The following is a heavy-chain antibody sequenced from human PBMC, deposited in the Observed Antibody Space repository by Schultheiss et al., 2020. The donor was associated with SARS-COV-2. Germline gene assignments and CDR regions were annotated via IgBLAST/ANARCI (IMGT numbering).Heavy chain of an antibody. Sequence: GGSLRLSCAASGFTFSSYAMHWVRQAPGKGLEWVAVISYDGSNKYYADSVKGRFTISRDNSKNTLYLQMNSLRAEDTAVYYCARAGPHYYYYGMDVWGQGTTVTVSS. J-gene: IGHJ6*02. V-gene: IGHV3-30-3*01. CDR1: GFTFSSYA. CDR2: ISYDGSNK. CDR3: ARAGPHYYYYGMDV.